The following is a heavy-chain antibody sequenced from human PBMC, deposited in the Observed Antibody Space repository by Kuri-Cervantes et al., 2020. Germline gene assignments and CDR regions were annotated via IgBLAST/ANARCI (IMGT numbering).Heavy chain of an antibody. CDR2: INPSGGST. D-gene: IGHD6-19*01. Sequence: ASVKVSCKASGYTFTSYYMHWVRQAPGQGLEWMGIINPSGGSTSYAQKFQGRVTMTTDTSTSTAYMELRSLRSDDTAVYYCARDLGWVDWWLGPFPYYYYGMDVWGQGTTVPSP. J-gene: IGHJ6*02. CDR1: GYTFTSYY. CDR3: ARDLGWVDWWLGPFPYYYYGMDV. V-gene: IGHV1-46*01.